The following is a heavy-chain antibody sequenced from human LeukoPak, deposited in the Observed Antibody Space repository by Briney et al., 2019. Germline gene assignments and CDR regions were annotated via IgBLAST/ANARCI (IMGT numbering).Heavy chain of an antibody. CDR1: GGSINSYY. CDR3: ARGGWSLTD. V-gene: IGHV4-59*01. J-gene: IGHJ4*02. Sequence: PSETLSLTCTVSGGSINSYYWSWIRLPPGKGLEWIGYIYYSGSTNYNPFLNSRVTLSVDTSKNQFSLKLSSVTAADTAVYYCARGGWSLTDWGQGILVTVSS. D-gene: IGHD6-19*01. CDR2: IYYSGST.